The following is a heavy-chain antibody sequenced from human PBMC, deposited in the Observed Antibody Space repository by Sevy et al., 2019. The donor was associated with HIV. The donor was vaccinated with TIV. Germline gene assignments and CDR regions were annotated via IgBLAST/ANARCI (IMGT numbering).Heavy chain of an antibody. D-gene: IGHD6-19*01. V-gene: IGHV3-23*01. Sequence: GGSLRLSCAASGFTFSSYAMTWVRQAPGKGLEWVSSIGSGGGGTTYVDSVNGRFTISRDNSKNTLSLQMDSLRAEETAIYYCAKYGRIAVGGRDFDYWGQGTQVTVSS. J-gene: IGHJ4*01. CDR1: GFTFSSYA. CDR3: AKYGRIAVGGRDFDY. CDR2: IGSGGGGT.